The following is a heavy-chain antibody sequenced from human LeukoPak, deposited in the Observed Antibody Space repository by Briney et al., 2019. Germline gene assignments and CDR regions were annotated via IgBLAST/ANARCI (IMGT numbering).Heavy chain of an antibody. CDR3: AKSDTGWLVPVVNMRAGYYYYAMDV. V-gene: IGHV3-9*01. J-gene: IGHJ6*02. D-gene: IGHD3-22*01. CDR2: ISWNSGTI. CDR1: GFTFDDYA. Sequence: GGSLRLSCAASGFTFDDYAMHWVRQAPGKGLEWVSGISWNSGTIAYADSVKGRFTISRDNAKNSLYLQMNSLRAEDTALYYCAKSDTGWLVPVVNMRAGYYYYAMDVWGQGTTVAVSS.